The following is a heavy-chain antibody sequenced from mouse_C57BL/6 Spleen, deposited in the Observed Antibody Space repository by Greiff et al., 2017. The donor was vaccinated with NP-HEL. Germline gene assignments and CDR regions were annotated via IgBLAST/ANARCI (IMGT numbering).Heavy chain of an antibody. CDR3: VLLLRYPD. CDR1: GYTFTSYW. J-gene: IGHJ2*01. D-gene: IGHD1-1*01. Sequence: QVHVKQPGAELVRPGTSVKLSCKASGYTFTSYWMHWVKQRPGQGLEWIGVIDPSDSYTNYNQKFKGKATLTVDTSSSTAYMQLSSLTSEDSAVYYCVLLLRYPDWGQGTTLTVSS. V-gene: IGHV1-59*01. CDR2: IDPSDSYT.